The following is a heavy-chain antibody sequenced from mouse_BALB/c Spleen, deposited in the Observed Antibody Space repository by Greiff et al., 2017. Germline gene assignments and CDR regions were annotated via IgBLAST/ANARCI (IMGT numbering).Heavy chain of an antibody. Sequence: QVQLQQSGPGLVQPSQSLSITCTVSGFSLTSYGVHWVRQSPGKGLEWLGVIWSGGSPDYNAAFISRLSISKDNSKSQVFFKMNSLQADDTAIYYCASVWLRNAMDYWGQGTSVTVSS. CDR3: ASVWLRNAMDY. J-gene: IGHJ4*01. CDR2: IWSGGSP. V-gene: IGHV2-4-1*01. CDR1: GFSLTSYG. D-gene: IGHD2-2*01.